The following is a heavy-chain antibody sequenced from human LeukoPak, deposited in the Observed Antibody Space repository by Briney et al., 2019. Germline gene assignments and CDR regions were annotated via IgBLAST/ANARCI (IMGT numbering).Heavy chain of an antibody. CDR1: GFTFSTYA. Sequence: GGSLRLSCSASGFTFSTYAMHWVRQAPGKGLEYVSGISSNGGRTDYADSVKGRFTISRDNSKNTLYLQMSSLRAEDTAVYYGVRGISMIAKLPLDYWGQGTLVTVSS. V-gene: IGHV3-64D*09. CDR2: ISSNGGRT. CDR3: VRGISMIAKLPLDY. J-gene: IGHJ4*02. D-gene: IGHD3-22*01.